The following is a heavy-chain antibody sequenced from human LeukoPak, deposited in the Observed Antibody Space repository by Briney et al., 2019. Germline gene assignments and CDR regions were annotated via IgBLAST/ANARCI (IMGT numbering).Heavy chain of an antibody. CDR2: ISAYNGNT. CDR1: GYTFTSYG. J-gene: IGHJ4*02. D-gene: IGHD3-3*01. V-gene: IGHV1-18*01. Sequence: GASVKVSCKASGYTFTSYGISWVRQAPGQGLEWMGWISAYNGNTNYAQKLQGRVTMTTDTSTSTAYMELRSLRSDDTAVYHCARDDFWSGFYYFDYWGQGTLVTVSS. CDR3: ARDDFWSGFYYFDY.